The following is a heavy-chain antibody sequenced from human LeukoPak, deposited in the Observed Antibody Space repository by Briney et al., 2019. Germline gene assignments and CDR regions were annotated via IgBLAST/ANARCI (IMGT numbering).Heavy chain of an antibody. Sequence: GRSLRLSCAASGFTFSSYGMHWVRQAPGKGLEWVAVIWYDGSNKYYADSVKGRFTISRDNSKNTLYLQMNSLRAEDTAVYYCARECRYSGSCGAFDIWGQGTMVTVSS. CDR3: ARECRYSGSCGAFDI. CDR2: IWYDGSNK. V-gene: IGHV3-33*01. D-gene: IGHD6-13*01. J-gene: IGHJ3*02. CDR1: GFTFSSYG.